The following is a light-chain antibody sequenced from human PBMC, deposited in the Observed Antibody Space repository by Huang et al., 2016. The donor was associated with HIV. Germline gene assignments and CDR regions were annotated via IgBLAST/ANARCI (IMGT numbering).Light chain of an antibody. CDR2: GAF. J-gene: IGKJ4*01. CDR1: QNISSTY. CDR3: HHYGSSPLT. Sequence: EIVLTQSPGTLSLSPGERATLSCRASQNISSTYLAWYQQKPGQAPRLLMFGAFKRATAVPDKFIGSGSGTDFTLTVNYLEPEDFVVYYCHHYGSSPLTFGGGTKVEIK. V-gene: IGKV3-20*01.